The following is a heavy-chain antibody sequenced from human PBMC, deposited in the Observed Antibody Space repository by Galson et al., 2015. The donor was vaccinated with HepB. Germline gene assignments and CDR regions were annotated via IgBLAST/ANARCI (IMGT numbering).Heavy chain of an antibody. CDR2: ISSSSSTI. CDR1: GFTFSSYS. Sequence: SLRLSCAASGFTFSSYSMNWVRQAPGKGLEWVSYISSSSSTIYYADSVKGRFTISRDNAKNSLYLQMNSLRAEDTAVYYCARRQWEHVTADYYYYYMDVWGQGTLVTVSS. J-gene: IGHJ6*03. D-gene: IGHD1-26*01. CDR3: ARRQWEHVTADYYYYYMDV. V-gene: IGHV3-48*01.